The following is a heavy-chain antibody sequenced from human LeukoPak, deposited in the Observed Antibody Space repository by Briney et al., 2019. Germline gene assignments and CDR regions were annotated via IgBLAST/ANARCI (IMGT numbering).Heavy chain of an antibody. CDR1: GFSFSTYA. Sequence: GGSLRLSCAASGFSFSTYAMHWVRQAPGKGLEWVALISYDGSNKYYADSVKGRFTISRDNSKNTLYLQMNSLRAEDTAVFHCAVGVRLSTYYFSSWGDRTLVTVSS. CDR2: ISYDGSNK. D-gene: IGHD1-26*01. CDR3: AVGVRLSTYYFSS. V-gene: IGHV3-30-3*01. J-gene: IGHJ4*01.